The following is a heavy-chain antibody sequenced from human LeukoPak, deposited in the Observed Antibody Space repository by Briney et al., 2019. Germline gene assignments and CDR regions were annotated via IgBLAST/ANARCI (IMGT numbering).Heavy chain of an antibody. V-gene: IGHV1-18*01. J-gene: IGHJ6*03. CDR2: ISAYNGNT. CDR3: ARFTMIVVVTPCCYYMDV. Sequence: GASVKVSCKASGYTFTSYGISWVRQAPGQGLEWMGWISAYNGNTNYAQKLQGRVTMTTDSSTSTAYMELRSLRSDDTAVYYCARFTMIVVVTPCCYYMDVWGKGTTVTVSS. CDR1: GYTFTSYG. D-gene: IGHD3-22*01.